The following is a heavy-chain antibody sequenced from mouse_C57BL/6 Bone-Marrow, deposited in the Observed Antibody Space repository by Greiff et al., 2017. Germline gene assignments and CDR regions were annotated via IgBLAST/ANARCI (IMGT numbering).Heavy chain of an antibody. CDR1: GYTFTSYW. D-gene: IGHD3-2*02. Sequence: QVQLQQPGAELVKPGASVKVSCKASGYTFTSYWMHWVKQRPGQGLEWIGRIHPSVSDTNYNQKFKGKATLTVDKSSSTAYMQLSSLTSEDSAVYYCAMEFSGYVKFAFWGQGTLVTVSA. CDR2: IHPSVSDT. V-gene: IGHV1-74*01. J-gene: IGHJ3*01. CDR3: AMEFSGYVKFAF.